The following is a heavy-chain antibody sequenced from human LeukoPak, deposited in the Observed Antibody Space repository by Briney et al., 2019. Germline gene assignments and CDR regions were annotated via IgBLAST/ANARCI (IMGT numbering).Heavy chain of an antibody. J-gene: IGHJ4*02. Sequence: GGSLRLSCTASGFTFSDYWMTWVRQAPGKGPEWVANIKQDGSQKYYVDSVRGRFTISRDNAKNSLFLQMNGLRAEDTAVYYCARRGGSSSRRSPIDYWGQGTPVTVSS. D-gene: IGHD6-6*01. CDR1: GFTFSDYW. V-gene: IGHV3-7*01. CDR2: IKQDGSQK. CDR3: ARRGGSSSRRSPIDY.